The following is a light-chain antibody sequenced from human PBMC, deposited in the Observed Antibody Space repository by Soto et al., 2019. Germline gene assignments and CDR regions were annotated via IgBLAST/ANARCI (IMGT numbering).Light chain of an antibody. Sequence: EIVLTQYPATMYLSPGERATLSCRASQSVSSYLAWYQQKPGQAPRLLIYDASNRATGIPARFSGSGSGTDFTLTISSLEPEDFAVYYCQQRSNWPFTFGQGTRLEIK. V-gene: IGKV3-11*01. CDR3: QQRSNWPFT. CDR1: QSVSSY. CDR2: DAS. J-gene: IGKJ5*01.